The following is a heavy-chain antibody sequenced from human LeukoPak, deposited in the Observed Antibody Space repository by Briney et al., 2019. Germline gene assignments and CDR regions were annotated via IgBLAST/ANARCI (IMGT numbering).Heavy chain of an antibody. J-gene: IGHJ4*02. CDR1: GGSISSYY. CDR2: IYYSGST. CDR3: ARHRCCSSTSGFDY. V-gene: IGHV4-59*08. Sequence: SETLSLTCTVSGGSISSYYWSWIRQPPGKGLEWIGYIYYSGSTNYNPSLKSRVTISFDTSKNQFSLKLSSVTAADTAVYYCARHRCCSSTSGFDYWGQGTLVTVSS. D-gene: IGHD2-2*01.